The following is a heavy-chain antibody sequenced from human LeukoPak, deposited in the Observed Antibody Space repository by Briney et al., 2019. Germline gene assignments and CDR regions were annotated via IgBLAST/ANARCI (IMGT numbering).Heavy chain of an antibody. J-gene: IGHJ4*02. CDR2: ISEGGGET. D-gene: IGHD6-19*01. Sequence: QPGGSLRLSCAASGFTFSSYYMSWVRQAPGKGLEWVSGISEGGGETNYADSVKGRFTISRDNSKNTLFLQMDSLRAEDTAVYHCATSPRIAVLWGQGTLVTVSS. CDR1: GFTFSSYY. CDR3: ATSPRIAVL. V-gene: IGHV3-23*01.